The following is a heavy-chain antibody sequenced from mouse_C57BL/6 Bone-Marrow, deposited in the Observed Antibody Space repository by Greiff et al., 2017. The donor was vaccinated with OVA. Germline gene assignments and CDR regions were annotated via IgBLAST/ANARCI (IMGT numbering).Heavy chain of an antibody. CDR3: ARIPLLLWYFDV. J-gene: IGHJ1*03. V-gene: IGHV5-16*01. Sequence: EVQLVESEGGLVQPGSSMKLSCTASGFTFSDYYMAWVRQVPEKGLEWVANINYDGSSTYYLDSLKSRFIISRDNAKNILYLQMSSLKSEDTATYYCARIPLLLWYFDVWGTGTTVTVSS. CDR1: GFTFSDYY. D-gene: IGHD1-1*01. CDR2: INYDGSST.